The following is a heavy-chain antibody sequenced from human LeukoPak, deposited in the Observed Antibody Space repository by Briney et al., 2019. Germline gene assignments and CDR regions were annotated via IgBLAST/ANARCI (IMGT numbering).Heavy chain of an antibody. CDR2: ISSIGGNT. V-gene: IGHV3-23*01. CDR3: VKDDNYILFSS. CDR1: GFTFSSHG. D-gene: IGHD2/OR15-2a*01. J-gene: IGHJ4*02. Sequence: GETLRLSCAASGFTFSSHGMNGVPHAPGKGLEWGSGISSIGGNTSYADSVKGRFTISRDHSKNTLYLQMKSLRAEDTAVYSCVKDDNYILFSSWGQGTLVTVSS.